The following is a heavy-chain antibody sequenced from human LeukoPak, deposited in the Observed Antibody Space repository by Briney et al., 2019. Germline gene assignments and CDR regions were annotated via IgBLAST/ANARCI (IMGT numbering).Heavy chain of an antibody. V-gene: IGHV3-30*04. D-gene: IGHD3-10*01. CDR2: ISYDGSNK. J-gene: IGHJ4*02. CDR3: ASHITMARDY. Sequence: GRSLRLSCAASAFTFSSYAMHWVRQAPGKGLEWVAVISYDGSNKYYADSVKGRFTISRDNSKNTLYLQMNSLRAEDTAVYYCASHITMARDYWGQGTLVTVSS. CDR1: AFTFSSYA.